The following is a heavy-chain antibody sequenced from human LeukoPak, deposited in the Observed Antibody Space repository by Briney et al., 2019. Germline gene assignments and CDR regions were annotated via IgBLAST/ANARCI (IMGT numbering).Heavy chain of an antibody. CDR3: ARGSEWEPDAFDI. CDR2: ISSSSSTI. J-gene: IGHJ3*02. V-gene: IGHV3-48*04. D-gene: IGHD1-26*01. Sequence: GGSLRLSCAASGFTFDDYAMHWVRQAPGKGLEWVSYISSSSSTIYYADSVKGRFTISRDNAKNSLYLQMNSLRAEDTAVYYCARGSEWEPDAFDICGQGTMVTVSS. CDR1: GFTFDDYA.